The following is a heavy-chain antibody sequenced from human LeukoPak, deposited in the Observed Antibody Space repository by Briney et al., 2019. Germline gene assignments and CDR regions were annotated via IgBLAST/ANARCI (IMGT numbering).Heavy chain of an antibody. D-gene: IGHD1/OR15-1a*01. Sequence: ASVKVSCEASGYTFTTYDINWVRQATGQGLEWMGWMNPNSGNTGYAQRFQGRVTMTRDTSISTAYMELNSLRAEDTAVYYCAKDQNSRLSQWFDPWGQGTLVTVSS. CDR3: AKDQNSRLSQWFDP. CDR1: GYTFTTYD. CDR2: MNPNSGNT. J-gene: IGHJ5*02. V-gene: IGHV1-8*01.